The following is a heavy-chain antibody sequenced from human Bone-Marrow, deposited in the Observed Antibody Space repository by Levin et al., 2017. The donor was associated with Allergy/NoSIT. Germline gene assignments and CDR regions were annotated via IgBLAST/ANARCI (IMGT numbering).Heavy chain of an antibody. CDR1: GLIFSNYA. J-gene: IGHJ4*02. D-gene: IGHD3-22*01. CDR2: ISGSGSNT. V-gene: IGHV3-23*01. CDR3: AGYDTSGYHSPFDY. Sequence: SCAASGLIFSNYAMNWVRQAPGKGLEWVSQISGSGSNTHYADSVRGRFTFSRDNSNNTVYLQMNSLRADDTAVYYCAGYDTSGYHSPFDYWGQGTVVTVSS.